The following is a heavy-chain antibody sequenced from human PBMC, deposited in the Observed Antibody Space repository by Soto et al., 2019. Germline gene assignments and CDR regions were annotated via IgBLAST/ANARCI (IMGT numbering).Heavy chain of an antibody. V-gene: IGHV1-18*01. J-gene: IGHJ4*02. CDR2: ISAYNGNT. CDR1: GYTFTCYG. Sequence: QVPLVQSGAEVKQPGASVKVSCKATGYTFTCYGISWVRQAPGQGLEWMGWISAYNGNTNYAQKLQGRVTMTTDTSTSTDYMELRSLRSDDTAVYYCARSVSGWYLSRYFDYWGQGTLVTVSS. CDR3: ARSVSGWYLSRYFDY. D-gene: IGHD6-19*01.